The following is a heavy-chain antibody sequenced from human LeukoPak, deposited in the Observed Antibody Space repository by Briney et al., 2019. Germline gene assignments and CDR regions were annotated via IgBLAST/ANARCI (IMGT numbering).Heavy chain of an antibody. CDR2: IHSLSTSI. Sequence: GGSLRISCAASGFSFRSYSMNWVRQAPGKGLEWVSYIHSLSTSIYYADSVKGRFTISRDNDKTLVYLQMNSLIAEDTAVDYCVGLGASGWCSLFDPWGQGTQVSVSS. D-gene: IGHD6-19*01. CDR3: VGLGASGWCSLFDP. CDR1: GFSFRSYS. V-gene: IGHV3-48*01. J-gene: IGHJ5*02.